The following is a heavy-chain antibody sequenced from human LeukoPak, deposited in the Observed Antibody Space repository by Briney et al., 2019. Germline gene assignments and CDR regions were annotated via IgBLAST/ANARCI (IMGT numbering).Heavy chain of an antibody. CDR3: ASRGVYREALDY. D-gene: IGHD5/OR15-5a*01. Sequence: SVKVSCRASGGTFSSYAISWVRQAPGQGLEWMGGIIPIFGTANYAQKFQGRVTITADESTSTAYMELSSLRSEDTAVYYCASRGVYREALDYWGQGTLVTVSS. CDR1: GGTFSSYA. V-gene: IGHV1-69*13. CDR2: IIPIFGTA. J-gene: IGHJ4*02.